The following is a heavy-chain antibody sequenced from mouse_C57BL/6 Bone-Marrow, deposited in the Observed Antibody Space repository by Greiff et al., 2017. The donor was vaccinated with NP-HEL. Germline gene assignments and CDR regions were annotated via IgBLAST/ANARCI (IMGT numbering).Heavy chain of an antibody. J-gene: IGHJ1*03. CDR3: ARRREVFITTVVDHWYFDV. D-gene: IGHD1-1*01. Sequence: QVTLKVSGPGILQSSQTLSLTCSFSGFSLSTSGMGVSWIRQPSGKGLEWLAHIYWDDDKRYNPSLKSRLTISKDTSRNQVFLKITSVDTADTATYYCARRREVFITTVVDHWYFDVWGTGTTVTVSS. V-gene: IGHV8-12*01. CDR2: IYWDDDK. CDR1: GFSLSTSGMG.